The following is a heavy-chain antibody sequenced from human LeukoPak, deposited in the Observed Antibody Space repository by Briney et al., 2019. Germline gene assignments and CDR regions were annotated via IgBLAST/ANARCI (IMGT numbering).Heavy chain of an antibody. CDR1: GFTFSSYG. CDR3: ATVTSGLTYFDY. J-gene: IGHJ4*02. Sequence: PGGSLRLSCAASGFTFSSYGMPWVRQAPGKGLEWLAAIWYDGSNKYYADSVKGRFTISRDNSKNTLYLQMNSLRAEDTAVYYCATVTSGLTYFDYWGREPWSPSPQ. CDR2: IWYDGSNK. D-gene: IGHD3-10*01. V-gene: IGHV3-33*01.